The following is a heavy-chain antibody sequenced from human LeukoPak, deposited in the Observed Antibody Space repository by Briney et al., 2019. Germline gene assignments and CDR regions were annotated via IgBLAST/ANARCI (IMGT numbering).Heavy chain of an antibody. CDR3: ARVGRYCSSTSCYYYYGMDV. V-gene: IGHV4-30-4*01. D-gene: IGHD2-2*01. J-gene: IGHJ6*02. Sequence: QTLSLTCTVSGGSISGGDYYWSWIRQPPGKGLEWIGYIYYSGSTYYNPSLKSRVTISVDTSKNQFSLKLSSVTAADTAVYYCARVGRYCSSTSCYYYYGMDVWGQGTTVTVSS. CDR2: IYYSGST. CDR1: GGSISGGDYY.